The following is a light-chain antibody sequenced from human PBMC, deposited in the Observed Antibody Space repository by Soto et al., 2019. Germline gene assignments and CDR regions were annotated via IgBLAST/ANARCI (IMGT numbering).Light chain of an antibody. Sequence: QSALTQPASVSGSPGQSITISCTGTRNDVGSYKFVSWYQQHPGKAPKLMISEVNKRPSGDSNRFSGSKSGNSASLTISGLQAEGEADYYCCSYAGSNWVFGGGTQLTVL. J-gene: IGLJ3*02. CDR2: EVN. V-gene: IGLV2-23*02. CDR3: CSYAGSNWV. CDR1: RNDVGSYKF.